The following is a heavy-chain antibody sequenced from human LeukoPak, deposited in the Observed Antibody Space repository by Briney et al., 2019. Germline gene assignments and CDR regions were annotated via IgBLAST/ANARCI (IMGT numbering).Heavy chain of an antibody. Sequence: ASVKVSCKASGYTFTSYDINWVRQATGQGLEWMGWMNPNSGNTGYAQKFQGRVTMTRNTSISTAYMELSSLRSEDTAVYYCARALQPHDIIYYYYYYGMDVWGQGTTVTVSS. D-gene: IGHD1-1*01. CDR3: ARALQPHDIIYYYYYYGMDV. V-gene: IGHV1-8*01. CDR1: GYTFTSYD. CDR2: MNPNSGNT. J-gene: IGHJ6*02.